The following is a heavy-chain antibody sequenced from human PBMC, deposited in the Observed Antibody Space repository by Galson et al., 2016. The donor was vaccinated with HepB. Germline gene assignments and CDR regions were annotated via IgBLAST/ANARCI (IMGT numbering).Heavy chain of an antibody. D-gene: IGHD1-26*01. CDR2: TSDSGHST. J-gene: IGHJ5*02. CDR3: ARASGYSNTWSNN. CDR1: GFIFSKYV. Sequence: SCAASGFIFSKYVMSWVRQAPGKGLEWVSVTSDSGHSTYYADSVKGRFTISRDNSKNTLYLQMNSLRVEDTAVYYCARASGYSNTWSNNWGQGTLVTVSS. V-gene: IGHV3-23*01.